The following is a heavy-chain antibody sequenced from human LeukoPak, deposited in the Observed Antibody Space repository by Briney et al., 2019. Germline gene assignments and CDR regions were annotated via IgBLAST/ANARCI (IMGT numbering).Heavy chain of an antibody. CDR2: MNPNRGNT. V-gene: IGHV1-8*01. CDR1: GYTFTSYD. D-gene: IGHD3-10*01. Sequence: GASVNVSCKASGYTFTSYDINWVRQATGQGLEWMGWMNPNRGNTGYAQKFQGRVTMTRNTSISTAYMELSSLRSEDTAVYYCARSGRLLLWFGELLSGAPYFDYWGQGTLVTVSS. CDR3: ARSGRLLLWFGELLSGAPYFDY. J-gene: IGHJ4*02.